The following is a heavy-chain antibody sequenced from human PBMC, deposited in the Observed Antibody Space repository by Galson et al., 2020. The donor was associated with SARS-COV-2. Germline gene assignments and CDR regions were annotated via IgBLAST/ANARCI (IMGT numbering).Heavy chain of an antibody. Sequence: GESLKISCAASGFTFSSYGMHWVRQAPGKGLEWVAVISYDGSNKYYADSVKGRFTISRDNSKNTLYLQMNSLRAEDTAVYYCAKDLLSPLPDYYYYYGMDVWGQGTTVTVSS. J-gene: IGHJ6*02. CDR2: ISYDGSNK. V-gene: IGHV3-30*18. D-gene: IGHD1-26*01. CDR3: AKDLLSPLPDYYYYYGMDV. CDR1: GFTFSSYG.